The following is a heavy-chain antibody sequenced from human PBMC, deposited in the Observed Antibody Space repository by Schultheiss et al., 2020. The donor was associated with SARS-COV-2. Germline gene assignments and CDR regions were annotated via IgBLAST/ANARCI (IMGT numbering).Heavy chain of an antibody. CDR2: INSDGSST. D-gene: IGHD3-3*01. V-gene: IGHV3-74*01. CDR1: GFTFSSYW. J-gene: IGHJ3*02. Sequence: GGSLRLSCAASGFTFSSYWMHWVRQAPGKGLVWVSRINSDGSSTSYADSVKGRFTISRDNAKNTLYLQMNSLRAEDTAVYYCTTGYDFWSGYFIGPDAFDIWGQGTMVTVSS. CDR3: TTGYDFWSGYFIGPDAFDI.